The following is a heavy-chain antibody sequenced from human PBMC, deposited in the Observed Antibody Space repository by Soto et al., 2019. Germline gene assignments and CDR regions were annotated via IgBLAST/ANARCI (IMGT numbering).Heavy chain of an antibody. D-gene: IGHD3-3*01. CDR2: IRSKSDGGTV. V-gene: IGHV3-15*05. Sequence: KPGGSLRLSCVVSGLTFRSAWMSWVRQAPGKGLEWVGRIRSKSDGGTVDYAPPVRGRFTISRDDSKNTQYLQMNSLKTEDTAVYFCTTAREANHDFWSGLEYSYAMDVWGQGTSVTVSS. CDR3: TTAREANHDFWSGLEYSYAMDV. J-gene: IGHJ6*02. CDR1: GLTFRSAW.